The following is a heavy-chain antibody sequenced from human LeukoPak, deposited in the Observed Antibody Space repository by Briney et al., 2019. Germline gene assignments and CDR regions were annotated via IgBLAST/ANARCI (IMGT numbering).Heavy chain of an antibody. V-gene: IGHV3-7*01. CDR2: IKQDGSEK. D-gene: IGHD4-17*01. CDR3: ATPDDYGDYATNTVRY. J-gene: IGHJ4*02. CDR1: GFIFSSYA. Sequence: GGALRLSCAASGFIFSSYAMNWVRQAPGKGLEWVANIKQDGSEKYYVDSVKGRFTISRDNAKNSLYLQMNSLRAEDTAVYYCATPDDYGDYATNTVRYWGQGTLVTVSS.